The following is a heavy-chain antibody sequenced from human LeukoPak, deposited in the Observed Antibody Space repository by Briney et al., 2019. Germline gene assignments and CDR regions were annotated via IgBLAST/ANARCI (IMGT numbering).Heavy chain of an antibody. D-gene: IGHD6-13*01. J-gene: IGHJ4*02. V-gene: IGHV1-8*01. CDR1: GYTFTISD. CDR3: ARGRSGLAAAGTYDY. CDR2: INPNSGRT. Sequence: ASVTVSYKASGYTFTISDINWVRQAAGQGREWMGWINPNSGRTGYAQKFQGRVTMTANTSISTAYMELSSLRFDDTAVYYCARGRSGLAAAGTYDYWGQGTLITVSS.